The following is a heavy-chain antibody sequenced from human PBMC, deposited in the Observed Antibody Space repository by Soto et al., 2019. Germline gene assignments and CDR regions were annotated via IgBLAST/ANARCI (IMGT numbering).Heavy chain of an antibody. J-gene: IGHJ5*02. CDR1: GDSISNFHW. V-gene: IGHV4-4*02. D-gene: IGHD3-10*01. CDR3: ARDCGEGLQSRGGWFEP. Sequence: VQLHESGPGLVKASGTLSLTCAVSGDSISNFHWWTWLRQPPGRGLEWIGEIFHSGSTTYNPSLKGRVTTSADQSSNQFALTLNSVTAADPAVYYCARDCGEGLQSRGGWFEPCGLGILVIVSS. CDR2: IFHSGST.